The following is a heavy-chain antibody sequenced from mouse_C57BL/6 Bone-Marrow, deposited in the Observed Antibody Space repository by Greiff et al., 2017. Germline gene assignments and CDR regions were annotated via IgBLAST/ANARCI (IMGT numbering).Heavy chain of an antibody. D-gene: IGHD4-1*01. Sequence: EVQLQQSGAELVRPGASVKLSCTASGFNIKDDYMHWVKQRPEQGLEWIGWIDPENGDTEYASKFQGKATRTADTSSNTAYLQLSSLTSEDTSGYYCTTGTSHYYAMDYWGQGTSVTVSS. CDR3: TTGTSHYYAMDY. J-gene: IGHJ4*01. V-gene: IGHV14-4*01. CDR2: IDPENGDT. CDR1: GFNIKDDY.